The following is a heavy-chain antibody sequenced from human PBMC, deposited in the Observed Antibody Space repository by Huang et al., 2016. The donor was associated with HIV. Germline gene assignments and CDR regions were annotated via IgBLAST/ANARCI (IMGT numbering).Heavy chain of an antibody. J-gene: IGHJ2*01. CDR1: GFTFNNYA. Sequence: QVQLVESGGGVVQPGRSLRLSCAASGFTFNNYALHWVRTATGKGREWVAIISYEGSNKYYADSAKGRFTISRDNSKNTLYLRMNSLRADDTAVYYCARDPRVFGAAAIQWYFDLWGRGTLVTVSS. CDR2: ISYEGSNK. V-gene: IGHV3-30-3*01. D-gene: IGHD6-13*01. CDR3: ARDPRVFGAAAIQWYFDL.